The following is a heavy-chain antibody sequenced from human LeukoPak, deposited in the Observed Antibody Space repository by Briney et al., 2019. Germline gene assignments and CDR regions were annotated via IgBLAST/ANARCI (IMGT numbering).Heavy chain of an antibody. J-gene: IGHJ4*02. CDR1: GGSISSGGYY. CDR2: IYYNGST. Sequence: SETLSLTCTVSGGSISSGGYYWTWIRQHPEKGLEWIGYIYYNGSTYYNPSLKSRITISADTSKNQFPLKVSSVTAADTAVYYCARGSSSSRPNFDYWGQGTLVTVSS. D-gene: IGHD6-6*01. V-gene: IGHV4-31*03. CDR3: ARGSSSSRPNFDY.